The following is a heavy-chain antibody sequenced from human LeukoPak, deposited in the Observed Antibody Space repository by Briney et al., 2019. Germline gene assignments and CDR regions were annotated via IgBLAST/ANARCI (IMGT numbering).Heavy chain of an antibody. Sequence: GGSLRLSCAASGFTFSSYSMNWVRQAPGKGLEWVSYISSSSSTIYYADSVKGRFTISRDNAKNSLYLQMNSLRAEDTAVYYCARELYYYDSSGYLRLNNFDYRGQGALVTVSS. CDR1: GFTFSSYS. V-gene: IGHV3-48*01. J-gene: IGHJ4*02. D-gene: IGHD3-22*01. CDR2: ISSSSSTI. CDR3: ARELYYYDSSGYLRLNNFDY.